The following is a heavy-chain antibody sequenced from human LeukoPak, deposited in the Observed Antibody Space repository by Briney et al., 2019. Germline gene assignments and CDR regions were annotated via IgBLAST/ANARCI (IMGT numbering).Heavy chain of an antibody. Sequence: SETLSLTCTVSGGSISSSSYYWGWISQPPGKGLEWIGSIYYSGSTYYNPSLKSRVTISVDTSKNQFSLKLSSVTAADTAVYYCARGGGYASPIGYWGQGALVTVSS. J-gene: IGHJ4*02. CDR1: GGSISSSSYY. V-gene: IGHV4-39*07. CDR3: ARGGGYASPIGY. D-gene: IGHD5-12*01. CDR2: IYYSGST.